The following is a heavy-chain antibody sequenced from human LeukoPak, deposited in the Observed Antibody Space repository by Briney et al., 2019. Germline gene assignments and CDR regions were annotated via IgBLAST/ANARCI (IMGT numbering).Heavy chain of an antibody. V-gene: IGHV3-30*02. CDR3: AAGYCSATTCYEYHYMDV. Sequence: PGGSLRLSCAASGFTFSLYGMHWVRQAPGKGLEWVAFIRYDGINKNYADSVKGRFTLSRDNSKNTLYLQMSSLRAEDTAVYYCAAGYCSATTCYEYHYMDVWGKGTTVTVSS. D-gene: IGHD2-2*01. CDR1: GFTFSLYG. J-gene: IGHJ6*04. CDR2: IRYDGINK.